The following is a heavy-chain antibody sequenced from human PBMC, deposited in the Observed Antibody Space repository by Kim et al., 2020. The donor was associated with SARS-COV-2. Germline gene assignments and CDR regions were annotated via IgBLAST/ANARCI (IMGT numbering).Heavy chain of an antibody. D-gene: IGHD3-10*01. CDR1: GYTFTSYG. V-gene: IGHV1-18*04. CDR2: ISAYNGNT. CDR3: ARVPWFPQLPDY. Sequence: ASVKVSCKASGYTFTSYGISWVRQAPGQGLEWMGWMMGWISAYNGNTNYAQKLQGRVTMTTDTSTSTAYMELRSLRSDDTAVYYCARVPWFPQLPDYWGQGTLVSVSS. J-gene: IGHJ4*02.